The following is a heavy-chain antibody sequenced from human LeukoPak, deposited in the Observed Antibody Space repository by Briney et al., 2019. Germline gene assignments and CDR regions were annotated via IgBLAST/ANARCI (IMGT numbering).Heavy chain of an antibody. CDR1: GFTFSSYG. D-gene: IGHD3-22*01. CDR2: ISYDGSNK. V-gene: IGHV3-30*03. Sequence: GGSLRLSCAASGFTFSSYGMHWVRQAPGKGLEWGAVISYDGSNKYYADSVKGRFTISRDNSKNTLYLQMNSLRAEDTAVYYCARRAGDYSHPYDYWGQGTLVTVSS. J-gene: IGHJ4*02. CDR3: ARRAGDYSHPYDY.